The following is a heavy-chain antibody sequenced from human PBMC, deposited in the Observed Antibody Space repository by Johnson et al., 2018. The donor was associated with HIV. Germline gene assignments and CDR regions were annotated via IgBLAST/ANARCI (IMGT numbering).Heavy chain of an antibody. CDR3: ARMTVTSPGFFDI. CDR2: ISYDGINK. V-gene: IGHV3-30*03. Sequence: QVQLVESGGGLVQPGGSLRLSCAASGFTFSSYGMHWVRQAPGKGLEWVAVISYDGINKDYADSVKGRFTISRDNSKNTLYLQMNSLRAEDTAVYYCARMTVTSPGFFDIWGQGTMVTVSS. CDR1: GFTFSSYG. J-gene: IGHJ3*02. D-gene: IGHD4-17*01.